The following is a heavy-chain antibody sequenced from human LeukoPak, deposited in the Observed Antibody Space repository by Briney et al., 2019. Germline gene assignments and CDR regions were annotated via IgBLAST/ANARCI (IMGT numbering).Heavy chain of an antibody. CDR2: ISGSGGST. Sequence: GGSLRLSCAASGFTFSSYSMNWVRQAPGKGLEWVSAISGSGGSTYYADSVKGRFTISRDNSKNTLYLQMNSLRAEDTAVYYCAKAGYYDSSGYSYWGQGTLVTVSS. CDR1: GFTFSSYS. V-gene: IGHV3-23*01. D-gene: IGHD3-22*01. J-gene: IGHJ4*02. CDR3: AKAGYYDSSGYSY.